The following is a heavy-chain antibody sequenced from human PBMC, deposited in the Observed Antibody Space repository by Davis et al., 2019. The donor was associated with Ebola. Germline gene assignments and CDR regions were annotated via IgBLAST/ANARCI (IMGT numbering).Heavy chain of an antibody. CDR3: TTVGGYIYGQRDY. CDR1: GFAFSNAW. CDR2: IKRKADGGTT. J-gene: IGHJ4*02. Sequence: GESLKISCAVSGFAFSNAWMNWVRQAPGKGLEWVGRIKRKADGGTTDHAAPVKGRFTISREDSKNTLYLQMNSLKTEDTAVYYCTTVGGYIYGQRDYWGQGALVTASS. V-gene: IGHV3-15*07. D-gene: IGHD5-18*01.